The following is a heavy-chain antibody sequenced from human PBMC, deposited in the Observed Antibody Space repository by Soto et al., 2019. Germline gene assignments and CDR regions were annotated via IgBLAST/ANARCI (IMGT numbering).Heavy chain of an antibody. CDR1: GFTFSSYA. D-gene: IGHD6-13*01. CDR3: ATRDSSSWYYYYYGMDV. CDR2: ISYDGSNK. Sequence: GGSLRLSCAASGFTFSSYAMHWVRQAPGKGLEWVAVISYDGSNKYYADSVKGRFTISRDNSKNTLYLQMNSLRAEDTAVYYCATRDSSSWYYYYYGMDVWGQGTTVTVSS. V-gene: IGHV3-30-3*01. J-gene: IGHJ6*02.